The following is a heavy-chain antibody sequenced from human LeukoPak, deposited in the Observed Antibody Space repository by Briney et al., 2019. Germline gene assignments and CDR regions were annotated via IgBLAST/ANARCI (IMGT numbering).Heavy chain of an antibody. Sequence: ASVKVSCKASGYTFTGYYMHWVRQAPGQGLEWMGWINPNSGGTNYAQKFQGRVTMTRDTSISTAYMELSRLKSDDTAVYYCARVGNDDSSGYYPDYWGKGTLVTVSS. CDR3: ARVGNDDSSGYYPDY. CDR2: INPNSGGT. J-gene: IGHJ4*02. D-gene: IGHD3-22*01. V-gene: IGHV1-2*02. CDR1: GYTFTGYY.